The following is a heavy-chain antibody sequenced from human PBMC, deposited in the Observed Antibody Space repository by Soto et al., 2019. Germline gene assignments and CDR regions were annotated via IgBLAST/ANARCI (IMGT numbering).Heavy chain of an antibody. CDR1: GGSISTYY. CDR2: IYYSGST. D-gene: IGHD3-22*01. CDR3: GRPPRPSFGGTMIVGPQLDY. V-gene: IGHV4-59*08. J-gene: IGHJ4*02. Sequence: PSETLSLTCTVSGGSISTYYWSWIRQPPGKGLEWIGYIYYSGSTNYNPSLKSRVTISVDTSKNQFSLKLSSVTAADPAVYYCGRPPRPSFGGTMIVGPQLDYWGEGTLVTVSS.